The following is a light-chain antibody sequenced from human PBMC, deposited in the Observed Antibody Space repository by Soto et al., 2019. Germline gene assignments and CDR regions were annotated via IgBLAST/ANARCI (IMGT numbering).Light chain of an antibody. V-gene: IGLV2-14*01. CDR2: KVS. Sequence: QSALTKPASVSGSPGQSITISCTGTSSDVGGYNFVSWYQQHPGKAPKLMIYKVSNRPSGVSNRFSGSKSGNTASLTISGLQAEDEADYYCSSYTSSSTYVFGTGTKVTVL. CDR1: SSDVGGYNF. CDR3: SSYTSSSTYV. J-gene: IGLJ1*01.